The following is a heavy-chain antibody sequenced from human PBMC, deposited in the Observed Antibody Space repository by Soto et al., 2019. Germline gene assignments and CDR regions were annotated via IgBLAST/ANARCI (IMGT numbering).Heavy chain of an antibody. J-gene: IGHJ4*02. CDR1: GGSISSSSYY. Sequence: PSETLSLTCTVSGGSISSSSYYWGWIRQPPGKGLEWIGSIYYSGSTYYNPSLKSRVTISVDTSKNQFSLKLSSVTAADTAVYYCARTPGPYCSGGSCYSRDYWGQGTRVTVSS. CDR3: ARTPGPYCSGGSCYSRDY. V-gene: IGHV4-39*01. D-gene: IGHD2-15*01. CDR2: IYYSGST.